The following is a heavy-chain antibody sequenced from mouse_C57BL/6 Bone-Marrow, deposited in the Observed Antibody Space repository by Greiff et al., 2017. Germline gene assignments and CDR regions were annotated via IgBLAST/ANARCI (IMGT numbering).Heavy chain of an antibody. D-gene: IGHD1-1*01. CDR3: ARHETTVVNY. CDR2: ISSGGSYT. Sequence: EVQRVESGGDLVKPGGSLKLSCAASGFTFSSYGMSWVRQTPDKRLEWVATISSGGSYTYYPDSVKGRFTISRDNAKNTLYLQMSSLKSEDTAMYYCARHETTVVNYWGQGTTLPFSS. J-gene: IGHJ2*01. V-gene: IGHV5-6*01. CDR1: GFTFSSYG.